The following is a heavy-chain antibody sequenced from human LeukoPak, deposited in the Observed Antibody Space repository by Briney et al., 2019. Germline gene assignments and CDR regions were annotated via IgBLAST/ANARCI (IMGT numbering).Heavy chain of an antibody. CDR1: GYTFTSYY. J-gene: IGHJ4*02. CDR3: ATSSGSYDSSGELDY. Sequence: ASVKVSCKASGYTFTSYYMHWVRRAPGQGLEWMGIINPSGGSTSYAQKFQGRVTMTRDMSTSTVYMELSSLRSEDTAVYYCATSSGSYDSSGELDYWGQGTLVTVSS. V-gene: IGHV1-46*01. D-gene: IGHD3-22*01. CDR2: INPSGGST.